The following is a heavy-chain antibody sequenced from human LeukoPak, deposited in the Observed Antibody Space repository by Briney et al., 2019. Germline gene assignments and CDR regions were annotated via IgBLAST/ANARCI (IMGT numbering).Heavy chain of an antibody. D-gene: IGHD5-24*01. CDR1: GFTFSGYW. J-gene: IGHJ6*02. Sequence: GGSLRRSCAASGFTFSGYWLHWVRQAPGKGLVWVSTIKSDGSTTRYADSVKGRFTISRDNAKNTLFLQVDSLRAEDTAVYYCARDEGYKMDVWGQGTTVTVS. V-gene: IGHV3-74*01. CDR2: IKSDGSTT. CDR3: ARDEGYKMDV.